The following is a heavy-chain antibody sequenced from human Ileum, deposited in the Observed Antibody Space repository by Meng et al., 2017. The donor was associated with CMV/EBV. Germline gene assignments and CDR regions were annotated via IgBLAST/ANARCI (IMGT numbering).Heavy chain of an antibody. J-gene: IGHJ4*02. V-gene: IGHV4-30-4*01. D-gene: IGHD2/OR15-2a*01. CDR2: IHYSGST. Sequence: QESGPGPGEPVQTLSPPCTVSGDSIGSRTSFWSWTRQRQGKGLEWIGYIHYSGSTNYNPSPQSRTTISIDTSRKQFSLRLSSVNAADTAVYYCATRPPQSGNSYLGFFDYWGQGALVTVSS. CDR3: ATRPPQSGNSYLGFFDY. CDR1: GDSIGSRTSF.